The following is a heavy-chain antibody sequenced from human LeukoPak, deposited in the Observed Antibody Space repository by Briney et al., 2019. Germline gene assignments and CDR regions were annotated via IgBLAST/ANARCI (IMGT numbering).Heavy chain of an antibody. D-gene: IGHD6-13*01. V-gene: IGHV3-53*01. Sequence: PGGSLRLSCEASGFTVSSNYISWVRQAPGKGLEWVSVIYIGGSTYYADSVKGRFTISRDNSKNTLYLQMSSLRAEDTAVYYCARVESSSWYADYWGQGTLVTVSS. J-gene: IGHJ4*02. CDR3: ARVESSSWYADY. CDR2: IYIGGST. CDR1: GFTVSSNY.